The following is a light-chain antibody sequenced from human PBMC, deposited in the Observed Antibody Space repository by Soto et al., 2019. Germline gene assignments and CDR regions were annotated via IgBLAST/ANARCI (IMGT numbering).Light chain of an antibody. CDR2: GAS. CDR3: QQYGSSPVYT. J-gene: IGKJ2*01. Sequence: EIVLTQSPGTLSLSPGERATLSCRASQSVSSSYLAWYQQKPGQAPRLLIYGASSRATGIPDRFSGSGSGTDFPLTISRLEPEDFALYYCQQYGSSPVYTFGQGTKLEIK. V-gene: IGKV3-20*01. CDR1: QSVSSSY.